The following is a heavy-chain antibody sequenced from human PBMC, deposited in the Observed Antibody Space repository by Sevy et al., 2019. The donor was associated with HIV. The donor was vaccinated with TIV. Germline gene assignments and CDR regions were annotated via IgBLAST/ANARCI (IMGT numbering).Heavy chain of an antibody. V-gene: IGHV3-66*01. CDR2: IYSDGTT. Sequence: GGSLRLSCAVSGFTVSANYMTWVRQAPGKGLEWVSVIYSDGTTQHGVTLKGRFCISRDNFNNTLYLQMNSLRAEDTAVYYCARGKGGYRYGLNYWGQGTLVTVSS. D-gene: IGHD5-18*01. CDR1: GFTVSANY. J-gene: IGHJ4*02. CDR3: ARGKGGYRYGLNY.